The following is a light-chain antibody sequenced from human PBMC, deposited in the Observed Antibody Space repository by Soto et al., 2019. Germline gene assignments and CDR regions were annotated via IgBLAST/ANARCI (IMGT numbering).Light chain of an antibody. CDR1: QAIGTY. CDR3: QQLHTYLLT. CDR2: AAS. Sequence: DIQLTQSPSFLSASIGDSVTITCRASQAIGTYLAWYQQKPGKAPNLLVSAASTLHSGVPSRFSGSGSGTGFTLTITGLQPEDVATYYCQQLHTYLLTFGGGTKVQIK. V-gene: IGKV1-9*01. J-gene: IGKJ4*01.